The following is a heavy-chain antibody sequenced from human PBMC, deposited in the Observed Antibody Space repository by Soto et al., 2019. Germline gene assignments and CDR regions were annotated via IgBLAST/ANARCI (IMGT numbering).Heavy chain of an antibody. CDR2: ISGYSGNT. J-gene: IGHJ4*02. CDR1: GYTFSNFG. D-gene: IGHD6-19*01. CDR3: ARGVSSGWTRDAWFH. V-gene: IGHV1-18*01. Sequence: GASVKVSCKASGYTFSNFGISWLRQAPGQGLEWMGWISGYSGNTNYAQGLQGRVTLTIDTATNTAFLDLRSLRSDDTAIYYCARGVSSGWTRDAWFHWGQGTQVTVSS.